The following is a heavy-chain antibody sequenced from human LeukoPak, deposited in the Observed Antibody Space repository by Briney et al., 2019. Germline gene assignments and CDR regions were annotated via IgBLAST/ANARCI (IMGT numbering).Heavy chain of an antibody. CDR2: INHSGGT. CDR1: GGSFSGYY. V-gene: IGHV4-34*01. J-gene: IGHJ4*02. Sequence: KPSETLSLTCAVYGGSFSGYYWSWIRQPPGKGLEWIGEINHSGGTNYNPSLKSRVTISVDTSKNQFSLKLSSVTAADTAVYYCARAVSYQLGIIDYWGQGTLVTVSS. D-gene: IGHD7-27*01. CDR3: ARAVSYQLGIIDY.